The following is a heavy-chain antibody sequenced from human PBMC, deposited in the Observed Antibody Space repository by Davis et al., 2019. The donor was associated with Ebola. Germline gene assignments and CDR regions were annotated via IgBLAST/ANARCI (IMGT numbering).Heavy chain of an antibody. CDR3: TRRYDYIWGSYPYDY. CDR2: ISSSGSTI. V-gene: IGHV3-48*03. J-gene: IGHJ4*02. Sequence: GGSLRLSCAASGFTFSSYEMNWVRQAPGKGLEWVSYISSSGSTIYYADSVKGRFTISRDNAKNSLYLQMNSLKTEDTAVYYCTRRYDYIWGSYPYDYWGQGTLVTVSS. CDR1: GFTFSSYE. D-gene: IGHD3-16*02.